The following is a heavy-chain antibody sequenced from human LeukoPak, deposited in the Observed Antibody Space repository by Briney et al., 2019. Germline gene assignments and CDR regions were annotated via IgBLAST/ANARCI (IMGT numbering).Heavy chain of an antibody. V-gene: IGHV5-10-1*01. D-gene: IGHD5-18*01. CDR1: GYSFTNYW. CDR2: IDPSDSYT. J-gene: IGHJ4*02. Sequence: GESLKISCKGSGYSFTNYWISWVRQMPGKGLEWMGRIDPSDSYTNYSPSFRGHVTISVDKSINTAYPQWSSLTASDTAMFYCARSLGYSYGYGDYWGQGTLVTVSS. CDR3: ARSLGYSYGYGDY.